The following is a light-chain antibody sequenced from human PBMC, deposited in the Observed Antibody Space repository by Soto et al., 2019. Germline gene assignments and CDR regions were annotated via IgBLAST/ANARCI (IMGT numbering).Light chain of an antibody. Sequence: QSALTQPASVSGSPGQSITISCTGTSGDVGTYNLVSWYQHHPGKAAKLMIYEGSNRPSGVSHRFSGSQSGNTASLTISGLQAEDEADYYCSSYAGAVAFGGGTKLTVL. J-gene: IGLJ2*01. CDR3: SSYAGAVA. V-gene: IGLV2-23*01. CDR2: EGS. CDR1: SGDVGTYNL.